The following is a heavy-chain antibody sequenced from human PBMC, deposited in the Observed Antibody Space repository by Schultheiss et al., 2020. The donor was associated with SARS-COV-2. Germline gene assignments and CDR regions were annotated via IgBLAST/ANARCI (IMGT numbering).Heavy chain of an antibody. V-gene: IGHV3-33*01. D-gene: IGHD3-16*02. CDR3: ARFGQELSLPVYGMDV. CDR2: IWYDGSNK. J-gene: IGHJ6*02. Sequence: GESLKISCAASGFTFSSYGMHWVRQAPGKGLEWVAVIWYDGSNKYYADSVKGRFTISRDNSKNTLYLQMNSLRAEDTAVYYCARFGQELSLPVYGMDVWGQGTTVTVSS. CDR1: GFTFSSYG.